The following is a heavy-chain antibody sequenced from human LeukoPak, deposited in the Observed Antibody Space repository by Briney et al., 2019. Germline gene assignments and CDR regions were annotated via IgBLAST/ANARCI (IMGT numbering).Heavy chain of an antibody. D-gene: IGHD3-22*01. CDR3: ARIPISYYYDSSGYLDY. CDR1: GYTFTSYG. Sequence: ASVKVSCKASGYTFTSYGISWVRQAPGQGLEWMGWISAYNGNTNYAQKLQGRVTMTTDTSTSTAYMELRSLRSDDTAVYYCARIPISYYYDSSGYLDYWGQGTLVTVSS. V-gene: IGHV1-18*01. J-gene: IGHJ4*02. CDR2: ISAYNGNT.